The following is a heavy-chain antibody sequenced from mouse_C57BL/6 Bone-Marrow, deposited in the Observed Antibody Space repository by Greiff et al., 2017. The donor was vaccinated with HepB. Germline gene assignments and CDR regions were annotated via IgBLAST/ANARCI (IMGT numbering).Heavy chain of an antibody. J-gene: IGHJ3*01. CDR1: GFTFSDYG. CDR2: ISSGSSTI. D-gene: IGHD2-4*01. Sequence: EVQLVESGGGLVKPGGSLKLSCAASGFTFSDYGMHWVRQAPEKGLEWVAYISSGSSTIYYADTVKGRLTIFRDNAKNTLFLQRTSLRSEDTAMYYYASPIYYDYDGAWFAYWGQGTLVTVSA. V-gene: IGHV5-17*01. CDR3: ASPIYYDYDGAWFAY.